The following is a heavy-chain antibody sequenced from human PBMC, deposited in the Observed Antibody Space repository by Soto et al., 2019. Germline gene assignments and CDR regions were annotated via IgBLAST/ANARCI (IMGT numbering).Heavy chain of an antibody. V-gene: IGHV3-30-3*01. D-gene: IGHD3-10*01. CDR1: GFTFSSYA. Sequence: GGSLRLSCAASGFTFSSYAMHWVRQAPGKGLEWVAVISYDGSNKYYADSVKGRFTISRDNSKNTLYLQMNSLRAEDTAVYYCARGHGGFGDRRWFDPWGQGTLVTVSS. CDR3: ARGHGGFGDRRWFDP. CDR2: ISYDGSNK. J-gene: IGHJ5*02.